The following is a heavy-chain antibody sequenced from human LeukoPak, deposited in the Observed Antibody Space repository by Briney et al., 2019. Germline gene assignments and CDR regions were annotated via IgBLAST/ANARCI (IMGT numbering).Heavy chain of an antibody. CDR2: TRNKANSYTT. CDR1: GFTFSDHY. D-gene: IGHD1-26*01. Sequence: GGSLRLSRAASGFTFSDHYMDWVRQAPGKGLEWVGRTRNKANSYTTEYAASVKGRFTISRDDSKNSLYLQMNSLKTEDTAVYYCARGESGSYYWGQGTLVTVSS. V-gene: IGHV3-72*01. CDR3: ARGESGSYY. J-gene: IGHJ4*02.